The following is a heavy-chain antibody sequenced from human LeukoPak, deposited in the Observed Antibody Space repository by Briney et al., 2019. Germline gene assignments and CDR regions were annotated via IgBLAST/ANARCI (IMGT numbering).Heavy chain of an antibody. CDR2: IYYSGST. J-gene: IGHJ4*02. Sequence: SETLSLTCTVSGGSISSGDYYWSWIRQHPGKGLEWIGYIYYSGSTYYNPSLKSRITISVDTSKNQFSLKLSSVTAADTAVYYCARVEQQLPPAFDYWGQGTLVTVSS. CDR3: ARVEQQLPPAFDY. CDR1: GGSISSGDYY. V-gene: IGHV4-31*03. D-gene: IGHD6-13*01.